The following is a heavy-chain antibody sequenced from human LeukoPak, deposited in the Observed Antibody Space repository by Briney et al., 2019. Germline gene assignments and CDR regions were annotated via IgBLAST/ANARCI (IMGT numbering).Heavy chain of an antibody. CDR3: ARDNRRYSSSWYNWFDP. CDR2: IYTSGST. Sequence: SETLSLTCTVSGGSISSYYWSWIRQPAGKGLEWIGRIYTSGSTNYNPSLKSRVTMSVDTSKNQFSLELSSVTAADTAVYYCARDNRRYSSSWYNWFDPWGQGTLVTVSS. D-gene: IGHD6-13*01. J-gene: IGHJ5*02. CDR1: GGSISSYY. V-gene: IGHV4-4*07.